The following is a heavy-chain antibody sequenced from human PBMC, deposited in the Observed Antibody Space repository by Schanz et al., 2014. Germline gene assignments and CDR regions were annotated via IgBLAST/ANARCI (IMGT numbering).Heavy chain of an antibody. CDR3: AREVGLYDRGWFDP. CDR2: LSGDGGTT. V-gene: IGHV3-23*01. CDR1: GFSFSSYT. Sequence: EVQLLESGGGLVQPGESLRLSCAASGFSFSSYTMSWVRQAPGKGLQWVSSLSGDGGTTHYADSVKGRFTISRDNYKNTLYLQMNSLSAEDTAVYFCAREVGLYDRGWFDPWGQGTLVTVSS. D-gene: IGHD3-22*01. J-gene: IGHJ5*02.